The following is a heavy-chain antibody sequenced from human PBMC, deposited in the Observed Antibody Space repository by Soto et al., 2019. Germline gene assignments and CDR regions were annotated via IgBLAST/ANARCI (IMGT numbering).Heavy chain of an antibody. D-gene: IGHD3-3*01. Sequence: GGSLRLSCAASGFTFSSYAMSWVRQAPGKGLEWVSAISGSGGSTYYADTVKGRFTISRDNSKNTLYLQMNSLRAEDTAVYYCAKVSQLRFLEWSLTYYFDYWGQGTLVTVSS. CDR1: GFTFSSYA. CDR2: ISGSGGST. V-gene: IGHV3-23*01. J-gene: IGHJ4*02. CDR3: AKVSQLRFLEWSLTYYFDY.